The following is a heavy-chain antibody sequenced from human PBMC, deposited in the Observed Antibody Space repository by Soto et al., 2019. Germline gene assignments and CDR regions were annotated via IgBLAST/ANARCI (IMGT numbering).Heavy chain of an antibody. J-gene: IGHJ6*02. D-gene: IGHD2-15*01. Sequence: EVQLLESGGGLVQPGGSLRLSCAASGFTFSSYAMSWVRQAPGKGLEWVSAISGSGGSTYYADSVKGRFTISRDNSKNTLYLKMNSLRAEDRAVNYWAKVPPYYCSGGSCYPGASYYGMDVWGQGTTVTVSS. CDR2: ISGSGGST. V-gene: IGHV3-23*01. CDR3: AKVPPYYCSGGSCYPGASYYGMDV. CDR1: GFTFSSYA.